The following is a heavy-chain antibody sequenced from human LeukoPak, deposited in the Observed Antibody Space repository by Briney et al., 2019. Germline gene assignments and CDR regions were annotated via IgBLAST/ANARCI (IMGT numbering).Heavy chain of an antibody. J-gene: IGHJ6*02. Sequence: XVSYISSSSSTIYYADSVKGRFTISRDNAKNSLYLQMNSLRAEDTAVYYCARDPPHYYGMDVWGQGTMVTVSS. CDR3: ARDPPHYYGMDV. CDR2: ISSSSSTI. V-gene: IGHV3-48*01.